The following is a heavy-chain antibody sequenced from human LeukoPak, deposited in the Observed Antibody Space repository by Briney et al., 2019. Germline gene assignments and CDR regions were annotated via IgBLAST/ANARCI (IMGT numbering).Heavy chain of an antibody. J-gene: IGHJ2*01. CDR2: IYPGDSDT. D-gene: IGHD5-24*01. Sequence: RESLKNSCEVSGYTFTSYWIGWVRQMPGKGLEWMGIIYPGDSDTRYSPSFQGQVTISADKSISTAYLQWSSLKASDTAMYYCARRERSYWYFDLWGRGTLVTVSS. V-gene: IGHV5-51*01. CDR3: ARRERSYWYFDL. CDR1: GYTFTSYW.